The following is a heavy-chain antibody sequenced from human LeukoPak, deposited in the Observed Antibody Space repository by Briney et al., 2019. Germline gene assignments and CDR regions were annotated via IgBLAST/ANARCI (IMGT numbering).Heavy chain of an antibody. CDR2: ISGSGTGT. D-gene: IGHD3-10*01. CDR3: AKGLYHYYGSGSYTLDY. CDR1: GFSVSSKY. Sequence: GGSLRLSCAASGFSVSSKYMSWVRQAPGKGLEWVSGISGSGTGTDHADSVKGRCTISRENSKNTLYLQMNSLRAEDTAVYYCAKGLYHYYGSGSYTLDYWGQGTLVTVSS. V-gene: IGHV3-23*01. J-gene: IGHJ4*02.